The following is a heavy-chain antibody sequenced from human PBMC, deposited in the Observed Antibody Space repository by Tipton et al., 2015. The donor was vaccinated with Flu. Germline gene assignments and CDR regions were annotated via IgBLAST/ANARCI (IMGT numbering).Heavy chain of an antibody. Sequence: LRLSCSVSGGSIRGYYWNWIRQFPGKGLEWIGYIYYSGSTNYNPSLKSRVTISVDTSKNQFSLKLSSVTAADTAVYYCARAVGGWPHTSAAFDIWGQGTMVTVSS. J-gene: IGHJ3*02. D-gene: IGHD5-24*01. CDR2: IYYSGST. V-gene: IGHV4-59*01. CDR1: GGSIRGYY. CDR3: ARAVGGWPHTSAAFDI.